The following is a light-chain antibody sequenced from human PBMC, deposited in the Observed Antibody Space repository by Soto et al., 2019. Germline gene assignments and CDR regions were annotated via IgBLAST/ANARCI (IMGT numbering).Light chain of an antibody. Sequence: TLSCRASQSVSSSYLAWYQQKPGQAPRPLIYGASSRAIGIPDRFSGSGSGTDFTLTISRLEPEDFAVYYCQQYGSSPWTFSQGTKVHI. CDR2: GAS. CDR1: QSVSSSY. CDR3: QQYGSSPWT. J-gene: IGKJ1*01. V-gene: IGKV3-20*01.